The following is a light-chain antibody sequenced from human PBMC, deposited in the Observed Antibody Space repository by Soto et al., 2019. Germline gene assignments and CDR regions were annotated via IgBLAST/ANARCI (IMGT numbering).Light chain of an antibody. V-gene: IGKV3-15*01. CDR1: QSVSSN. CDR2: DAS. Sequence: EIVMTQSPATLSASPGERATLSCRASQSVSSNLAWYQQNPGRAPRLLVYDASTRATGIPARFSGSGAGTEFTLTISSLQSEDFAVYYCQQYNDWPRTLGQGTKVEIK. CDR3: QQYNDWPRT. J-gene: IGKJ1*01.